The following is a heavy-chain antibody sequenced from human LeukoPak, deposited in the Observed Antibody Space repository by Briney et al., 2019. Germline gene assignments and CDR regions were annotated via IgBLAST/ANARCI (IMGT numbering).Heavy chain of an antibody. V-gene: IGHV3-21*01. CDR1: GFTFSSYS. D-gene: IGHD6-13*01. CDR2: ISSSSSYI. CDR3: ARASSSWYYFDY. Sequence: GGSLRLACAASGFTFSSYSMNWVRQAPGKGLEWVSFISSSSSYIYYADSVKGRFTISRDNAKNSLYLQMNSLRAEDTAVYYCARASSSWYYFDYWGQGTLVTVSS. J-gene: IGHJ4*02.